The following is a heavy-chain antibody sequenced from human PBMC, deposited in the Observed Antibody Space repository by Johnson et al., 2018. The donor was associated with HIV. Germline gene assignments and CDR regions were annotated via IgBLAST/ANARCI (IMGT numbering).Heavy chain of an antibody. D-gene: IGHD3-3*01. CDR2: IKSKTDGGTT. J-gene: IGHJ3*02. CDR1: GFTFSNAW. Sequence: VHLVESGGGLVKPGGSLRLSCAASGFTFSNAWMSWVRQAPGKGLEWVGRIKSKTDGGTTDYAAPVKGRFTISRDDSKNTLYLQMNSLKTEDTAVYYCTTEFYDVWGGGYDAFDIWGQGTMVTVSS. V-gene: IGHV3-15*01. CDR3: TTEFYDVWGGGYDAFDI.